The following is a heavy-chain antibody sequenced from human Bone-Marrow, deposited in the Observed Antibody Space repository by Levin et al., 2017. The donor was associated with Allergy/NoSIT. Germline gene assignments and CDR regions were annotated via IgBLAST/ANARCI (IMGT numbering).Heavy chain of an antibody. Sequence: SVKVSCKASGGTFSSHIITWVRQAPGQGLEWMARIIPIIGVTNYAQKFQGRVTLTADTSTSTAYMELSSLTSEDTAIYNCARGTGGAGGVCYSWGQGTQVTVSS. D-gene: IGHD3-10*01. CDR1: GGTFSSHI. V-gene: IGHV1-69*02. CDR3: ARGTGGAGGVCYS. J-gene: IGHJ5*02. CDR2: IIPIIGVT.